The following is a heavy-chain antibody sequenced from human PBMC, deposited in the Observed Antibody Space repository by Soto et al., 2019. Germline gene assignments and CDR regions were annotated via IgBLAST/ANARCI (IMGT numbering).Heavy chain of an antibody. V-gene: IGHV3-74*01. CDR3: ARDTDGLHY. J-gene: IGHJ4*02. CDR1: GLIFSNYK. CDR2: INTDGSII. Sequence: GGPLRLSCAASGLIFSNYKMHWVRQAPGKGLVWVSRINTDGSIIDYADSVKGRFTVSRDNAKNTLYLQMNSLRADDTAVYYCARDTDGLHYWGQGTLVTVSS.